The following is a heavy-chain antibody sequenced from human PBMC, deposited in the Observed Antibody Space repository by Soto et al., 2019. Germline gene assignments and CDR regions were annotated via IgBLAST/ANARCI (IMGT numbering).Heavy chain of an antibody. CDR2: ISAYNGNA. Sequence: ASVKVSCKASGYTFTNYAIHWVRQAPGQGLEWMGWISAYNGNANYAQKLQGRVTMTTDTSTSTAYMELRSLRSDDTAVYYCAVVTPTYYYYYGMDVWGQGTTVTVSS. D-gene: IGHD3-22*01. J-gene: IGHJ6*02. CDR1: GYTFTNYA. V-gene: IGHV1-18*01. CDR3: AVVTPTYYYYYGMDV.